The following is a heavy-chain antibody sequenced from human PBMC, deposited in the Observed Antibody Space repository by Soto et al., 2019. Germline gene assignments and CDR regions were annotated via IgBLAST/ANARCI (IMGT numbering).Heavy chain of an antibody. CDR2: INAGNGNT. Sequence: ASVKVSCKASGYTFTSYAMHWVRQAPGQRLEWMGWINAGNGNTKYSQKFQGRVTITRDTSASTAYMELSSLRSEDTAVYYCARDSDFWSGYYMPFDYWGQGTLVTVSS. J-gene: IGHJ4*02. CDR3: ARDSDFWSGYYMPFDY. CDR1: GYTFTSYA. V-gene: IGHV1-3*01. D-gene: IGHD3-3*01.